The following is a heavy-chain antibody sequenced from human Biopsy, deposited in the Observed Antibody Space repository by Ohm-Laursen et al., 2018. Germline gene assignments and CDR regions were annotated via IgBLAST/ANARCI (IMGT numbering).Heavy chain of an antibody. D-gene: IGHD3-9*01. V-gene: IGHV1-69*06. CDR1: GGTFSNFG. J-gene: IGHJ1*01. CDR2: NIPILGTG. CDR3: ATKLTGYFHH. Sequence: SSVNVSCKAPGGTFSNFGVNCVRQAPGQGLECLVGNIPILGTGNYAQKFQDRVTVAADTSPSTATMELRSLRSDDTAVYYFATKLTGYFHHWGQGTLVIVSS.